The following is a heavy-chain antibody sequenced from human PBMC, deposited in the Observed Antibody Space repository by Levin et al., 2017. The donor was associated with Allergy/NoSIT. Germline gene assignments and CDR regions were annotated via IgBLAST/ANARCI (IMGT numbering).Heavy chain of an antibody. J-gene: IGHJ5*02. CDR2: INHSGST. CDR1: GGSFSGYY. D-gene: IGHD3-3*01. Sequence: PGGSLRLSCAVYGGSFSGYYWSWIRQPPGKGLEWIGEINHSGSTNYNPSLKSRVTISVDTSKNQFSLKLSSVTAADTAVYYCARGRDYDFWSGRLAPSPFDPWGQGTLVTVSS. V-gene: IGHV4-34*01. CDR3: ARGRDYDFWSGRLAPSPFDP.